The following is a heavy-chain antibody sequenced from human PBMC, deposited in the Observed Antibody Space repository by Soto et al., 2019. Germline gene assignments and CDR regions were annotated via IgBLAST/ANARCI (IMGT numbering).Heavy chain of an antibody. CDR2: IWFDGSKK. J-gene: IGHJ6*02. Sequence: QMQLVESGGGVVQPGRSLRLSCAASGFTFRSYGIHWVRQAPGKGLEWVALIWFDGSKKYYVDSVKGRFAVSRDNSKNTLYLQMISLRVDDTAVYYCARDRLVPYGYGMDVWGQGTTVTVSS. D-gene: IGHD2-2*01. CDR3: ARDRLVPYGYGMDV. CDR1: GFTFRSYG. V-gene: IGHV3-33*01.